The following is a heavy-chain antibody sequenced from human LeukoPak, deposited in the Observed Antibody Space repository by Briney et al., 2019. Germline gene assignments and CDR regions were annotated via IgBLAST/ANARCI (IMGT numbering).Heavy chain of an antibody. D-gene: IGHD5-24*01. J-gene: IGHJ4*02. CDR3: ARGGHGHTQNDY. V-gene: IGHV1-2*02. Sequence: ASVKVSFMASGYTFIDYHIHWVRQAPGQGLEWMGWINPNTGGTNYAQNFQGRVTMTRDTSITTSYMDLSSLLSDDTALYYCARGGHGHTQNDYWGQGTLVTVSS. CDR2: INPNTGGT. CDR1: GYTFIDYH.